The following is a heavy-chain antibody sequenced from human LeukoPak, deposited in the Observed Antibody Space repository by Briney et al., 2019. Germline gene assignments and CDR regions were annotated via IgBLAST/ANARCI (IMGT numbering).Heavy chain of an antibody. J-gene: IGHJ6*02. D-gene: IGHD6-25*01. CDR2: INVHRS. Sequence: GASVKVSCKASGYTFTSNYIHWVRQAPGQGLEWMGWINVHRSNYARPLRGRISMTIETSTSTAYMELRSLTSDDTAVYYCARGGGFNPSDYSSYYGLDVWGQGTTVTVSS. V-gene: IGHV1-18*04. CDR1: GYTFTSNY. CDR3: ARGGGFNPSDYSSYYGLDV.